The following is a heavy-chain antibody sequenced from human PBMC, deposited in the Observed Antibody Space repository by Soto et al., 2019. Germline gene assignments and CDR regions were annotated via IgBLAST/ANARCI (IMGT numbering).Heavy chain of an antibody. CDR2: IHYSGST. CDR3: ARHRYYGDPGWSDP. V-gene: IGHV4-39*01. J-gene: IGHJ5*02. Sequence: QLQLQESGPGLVKPSETLSLTCTVSGGSISSSSYYWGWIRQPPGKGQEWIGSIHYSGSTYYNPSLKSRVTISADRSKNQFSLKLSSVTAADTAVYYCARHRYYGDPGWSDPWGRGTLVTVSS. CDR1: GGSISSSSYY. D-gene: IGHD4-17*01.